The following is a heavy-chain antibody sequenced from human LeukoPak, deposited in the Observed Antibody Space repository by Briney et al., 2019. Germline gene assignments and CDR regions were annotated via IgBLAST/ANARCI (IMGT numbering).Heavy chain of an antibody. D-gene: IGHD1-14*01. CDR3: AKIGSDY. V-gene: IGHV3-23*01. CDR1: AFTFRRYA. CDR2: ISGSGGST. J-gene: IGHJ4*02. Sequence: GGSLRLSCAASAFTFRRYAMSWVRQAPGKGLEWVSTISGSGGSTYYADSVKGRFTISRDNSENTVFLQMNSLRGEDTAAYYCAKIGSDYWGQGTLVTVSS.